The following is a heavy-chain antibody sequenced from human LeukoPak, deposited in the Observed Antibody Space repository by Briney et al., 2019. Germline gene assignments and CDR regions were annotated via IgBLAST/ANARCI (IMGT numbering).Heavy chain of an antibody. CDR1: GYTFTTYS. V-gene: IGHV1-3*01. D-gene: IGHD3-3*01. J-gene: IGHJ4*02. CDR2: INAGNGNT. CDR3: AGEHDFLIDYSFDY. Sequence: ASVKVSCKASGYTFTTYSIFWVRQAPGQGLEWMGWINAGNGNTKYSQKLQGRVTITRDTSANTAYVELSSLRSEDTAVYYCAGEHDFLIDYSFDYWGQGTLVTVSS.